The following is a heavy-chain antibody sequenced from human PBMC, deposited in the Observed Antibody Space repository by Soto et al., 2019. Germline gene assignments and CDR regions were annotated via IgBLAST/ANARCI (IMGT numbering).Heavy chain of an antibody. J-gene: IGHJ4*02. Sequence: KESGPTLVNPTQTLTLTCTFSGFSLSTSGVGVGWIRQPPGKALEWLALIYWNDDKRYSPSLKSRLTITKDTSKNQVVLTMTNMDPVDTATYYCAHSPGGGGYSQDGYYFDYWGQGTLVTVSS. V-gene: IGHV2-5*01. D-gene: IGHD6-13*01. CDR2: IYWNDDK. CDR3: AHSPGGGGYSQDGYYFDY. CDR1: GFSLSTSGVG.